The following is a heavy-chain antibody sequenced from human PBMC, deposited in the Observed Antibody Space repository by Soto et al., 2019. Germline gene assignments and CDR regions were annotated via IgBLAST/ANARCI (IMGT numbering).Heavy chain of an antibody. J-gene: IGHJ4*02. V-gene: IGHV3-30*18. CDR1: GFTFSSYG. CDR3: AKDQGSSWYLAPYFDY. D-gene: IGHD6-13*01. Sequence: GGSLRLSCAASGFTFSSYGMHWVRQAPGKGLEWVAVISYDGSNKYYADSVKGRFTISRDNSKNTLYLQMNSLRAEDTAVYYCAKDQGSSWYLAPYFDYWGQGTLVTVSS. CDR2: ISYDGSNK.